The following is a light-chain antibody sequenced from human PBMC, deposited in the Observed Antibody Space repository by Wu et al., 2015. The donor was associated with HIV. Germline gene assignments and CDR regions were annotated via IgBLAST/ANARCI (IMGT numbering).Light chain of an antibody. Sequence: DILLTQSPGTLSLSPGDRATLSCRASQSVTSNFLAWYQQKPGQAPRLLIYGASTRATGIPARFSGSGSETEFTLTISSLQSEDFAVYFCQQYDNWPPQYSFGQGTKLEIK. V-gene: IGKV3-15*01. CDR3: QQYDNWPPQYS. CDR2: GAS. CDR1: QSVTSN. J-gene: IGKJ2*03.